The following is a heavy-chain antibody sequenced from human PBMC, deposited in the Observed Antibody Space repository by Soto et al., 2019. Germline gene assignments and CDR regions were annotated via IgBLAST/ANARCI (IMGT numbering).Heavy chain of an antibody. CDR2: IWYDGSNK. D-gene: IGHD3-10*01. J-gene: IGHJ6*02. Sequence: PGGSLRLSCAASGFTFSSYGMHWVRQAPGKGLEWVAVIWYDGSNKYYADSVKGRFTISRDNSKNTLYLQMNSLRAEDTAVYYCAKEGWFGELSINPYGMDVWGQGTTVTVSS. V-gene: IGHV3-30*02. CDR3: AKEGWFGELSINPYGMDV. CDR1: GFTFSSYG.